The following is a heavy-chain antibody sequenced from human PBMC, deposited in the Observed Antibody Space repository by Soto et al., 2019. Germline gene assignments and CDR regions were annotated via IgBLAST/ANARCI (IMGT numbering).Heavy chain of an antibody. CDR1: GYTFTSYY. J-gene: IGHJ4*02. Sequence: ASVKVSCKASGYTFTSYYMHWVRQALGQGLEWMGIINPSGGSTSYAQKFQGRVTMTRDTSTSTVYMELSSLRSEDTAVYYCARETNCGGDCYVFDYWGQGTLVTVSS. CDR2: INPSGGST. V-gene: IGHV1-46*01. CDR3: ARETNCGGDCYVFDY. D-gene: IGHD2-21*02.